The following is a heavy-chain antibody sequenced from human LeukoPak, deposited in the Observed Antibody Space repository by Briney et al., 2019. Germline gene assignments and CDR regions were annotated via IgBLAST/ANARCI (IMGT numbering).Heavy chain of an antibody. J-gene: IGHJ6*02. CDR1: GFTFSSYA. Sequence: GGSLRLSCAASGFTFSSYAMSWVRQAPGKGLEWVSAISGSGGSTYYADSVKGRFTISRDNPKNTLYLQMNSLRAEDTAVYYCAKGGGPFYYYYGMDVWGQGTTVTVSS. CDR3: AKGGGPFYYYYGMDV. V-gene: IGHV3-23*01. CDR2: ISGSGGST. D-gene: IGHD2-15*01.